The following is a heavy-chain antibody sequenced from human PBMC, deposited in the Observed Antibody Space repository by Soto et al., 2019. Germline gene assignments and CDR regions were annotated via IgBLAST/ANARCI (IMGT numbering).Heavy chain of an antibody. J-gene: IGHJ6*02. CDR3: ARASDVDTAMATHYYYGMDV. Sequence: EVQLVECGGGLVKPGGSLRHSCAASGFTFGSYSMNWVRQAPGKGLEWVSSISSSSSYIYYADSVKGRFTISRDNAKNSLYLQMNSLRAEDTAVYYCARASDVDTAMATHYYYGMDVWGQGTTVTVSS. V-gene: IGHV3-21*01. CDR1: GFTFGSYS. D-gene: IGHD5-18*01. CDR2: ISSSSSYI.